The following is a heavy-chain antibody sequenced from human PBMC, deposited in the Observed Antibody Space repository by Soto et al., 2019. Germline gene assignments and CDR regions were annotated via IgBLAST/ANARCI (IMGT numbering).Heavy chain of an antibody. CDR3: AKGRETTTSAKFCFDN. J-gene: IGHJ4*02. V-gene: IGHV3-23*01. D-gene: IGHD1-26*01. CDR2: LSVTGGGP. Sequence: EVRLLESGGGLVQPGGSLRLSCAASGFSFSSYDMTWVRQAPGQGLEWVSSLSVTGGGPYYADSVRGRFTMSRDNSKNTRALEMSGLRADYSAVYYCAKGRETTTSAKFCFDNWGQGTLVTVSS. CDR1: GFSFSSYD.